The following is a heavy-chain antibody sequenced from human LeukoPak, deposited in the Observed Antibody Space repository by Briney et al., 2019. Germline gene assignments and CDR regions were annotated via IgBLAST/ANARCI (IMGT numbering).Heavy chain of an antibody. CDR1: NFVFSQYY. CDR2: ISSGGDCI. J-gene: IGHJ3*02. CDR3: ARDPNIFGVVKGNAFDI. Sequence: GSLRLSCAASNFVFSQYYMSWVRQAPGKGLQWVSYISSGGDCIYFADSVRGGFTISSDNANNSPYLQMNSLSADDAAVYYCARDPNIFGVVKGNAFDIWGQGTRVTVSS. V-gene: IGHV3-11*01. D-gene: IGHD3-3*02.